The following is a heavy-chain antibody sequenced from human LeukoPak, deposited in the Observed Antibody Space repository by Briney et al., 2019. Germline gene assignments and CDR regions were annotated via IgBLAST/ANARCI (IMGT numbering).Heavy chain of an antibody. CDR1: GFTFSSYS. V-gene: IGHV3-30*04. J-gene: IGHJ4*02. Sequence: PGGSLRLSCAASGFTFSSYSMHWVRQAPGKGLEWVAVISYDGSNKYYADSVKGRFTISRDNSKNTLYLQMNSLRAEDTAVYYCARAHGSPSAPGTWNDYWGQATLVTVSS. D-gene: IGHD6-6*01. CDR2: ISYDGSNK. CDR3: ARAHGSPSAPGTWNDY.